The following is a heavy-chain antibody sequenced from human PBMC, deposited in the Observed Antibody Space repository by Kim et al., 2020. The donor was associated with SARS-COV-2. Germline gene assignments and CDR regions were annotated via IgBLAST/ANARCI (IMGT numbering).Heavy chain of an antibody. V-gene: IGHV4-39*01. D-gene: IGHD6-19*01. CDR1: GGSISSSSYY. Sequence: SETLSLTCTVSGGSISSSSYYWGWIRQPPGKGLEWIGSIYYSGSTYYNPSLKSRVTISVDTSKNQFSLKLSSVTAADTAVYYCASVDGAGNPLNWYFDLWGRGTLVTVSS. CDR2: IYYSGST. J-gene: IGHJ2*01. CDR3: ASVDGAGNPLNWYFDL.